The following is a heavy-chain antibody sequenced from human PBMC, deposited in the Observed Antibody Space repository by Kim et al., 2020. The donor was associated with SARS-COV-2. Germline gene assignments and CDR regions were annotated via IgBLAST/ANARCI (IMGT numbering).Heavy chain of an antibody. D-gene: IGHD3-10*01. J-gene: IGHJ6*02. V-gene: IGHV4-34*01. CDR3: AGGQDVDSGRYGGMDV. Sequence: SETLSLTCAVYGGSFNDYYCSWIRQPPGKGLEWIGEINHSGSTNYNPSLRSRVIISVDTSKNQFSLKLSSVTAADTAVYYCAGGQDVDSGRYGGMDVWG. CDR2: INHSGST. CDR1: GGSFNDYY.